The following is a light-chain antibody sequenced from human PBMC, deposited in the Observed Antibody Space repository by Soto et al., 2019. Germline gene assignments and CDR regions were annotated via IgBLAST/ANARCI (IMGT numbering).Light chain of an antibody. V-gene: IGKV1-17*01. J-gene: IGKJ1*01. CDR2: GAS. CDR3: LQYNNFPWT. CDR1: QGIRSD. Sequence: DIQMTQSPSSLSASVGDRVTITCRASQGIRSDLGWYQQKPGNAPKRLIYGASSLQSGVPSRFSGSGSGTEFTLTISSLQSEDFATYFCLQYNNFPWTFGQGTKVEIK.